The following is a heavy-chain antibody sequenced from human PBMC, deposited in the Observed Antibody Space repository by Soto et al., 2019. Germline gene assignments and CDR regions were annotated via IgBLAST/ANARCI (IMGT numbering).Heavy chain of an antibody. Sequence: EVQLVESGGGLVKPGGSLRLSCAASGFTFSSYSMNWVRQAPGKGLEWVSSISSSSSYIYYADSVKGRFTISRDNAKNSLYLQMNSLRAEDTAVYYCARDPIPNGDGLDAFDIWGQGTMVTVSS. D-gene: IGHD3-10*01. CDR2: ISSSSSYI. CDR1: GFTFSSYS. V-gene: IGHV3-21*01. J-gene: IGHJ3*02. CDR3: ARDPIPNGDGLDAFDI.